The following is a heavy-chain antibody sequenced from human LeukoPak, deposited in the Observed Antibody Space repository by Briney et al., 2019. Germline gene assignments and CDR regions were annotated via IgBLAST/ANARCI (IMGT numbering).Heavy chain of an antibody. CDR1: GFTFSSYA. Sequence: GRPLRLSCAASGFTFSSYAMHLVREAPGKGLEGVAVISYDGSNKYYADSVKGRFTISRDNSKNTLYLQMNSLRAEDTAVYYCARDKTIFTYFDYWGQGTLVTVSS. CDR2: ISYDGSNK. CDR3: ARDKTIFTYFDY. J-gene: IGHJ4*02. D-gene: IGHD3-3*01. V-gene: IGHV3-30*01.